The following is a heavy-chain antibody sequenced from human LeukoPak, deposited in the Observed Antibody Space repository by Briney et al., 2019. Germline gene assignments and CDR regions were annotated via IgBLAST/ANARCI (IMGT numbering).Heavy chain of an antibody. V-gene: IGHV1-46*01. CDR2: INPSDGGT. Sequence: ASVKVSCRASGYTFTNNYMHWVRQAPGQGLEWMGIINPSDGGTNYAQKFLGRVTLTRDMSTSTVYMELSSLRSEDTAVYYCARDRGITVFGVVMDVWGKGTTVTVSS. CDR3: ARDRGITVFGVVMDV. D-gene: IGHD3-3*01. J-gene: IGHJ6*04. CDR1: GYTFTNNY.